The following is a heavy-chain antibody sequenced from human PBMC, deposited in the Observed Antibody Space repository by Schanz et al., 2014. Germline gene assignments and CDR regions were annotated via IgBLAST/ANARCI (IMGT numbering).Heavy chain of an antibody. Sequence: VELVESGGGLVQPGGSLRLSCAASGFSFSSYSMNWVRQAPGKGLEWVGVISYDGSKKSYADSVKGRFTISRDNAKNSLYLEMNSLRAEDTALYYCARDRRNADLDYWGQGTLVTVSS. V-gene: IGHV3-33*08. J-gene: IGHJ4*02. CDR3: ARDRRNADLDY. CDR2: ISYDGSKK. CDR1: GFSFSSYS. D-gene: IGHD1-1*01.